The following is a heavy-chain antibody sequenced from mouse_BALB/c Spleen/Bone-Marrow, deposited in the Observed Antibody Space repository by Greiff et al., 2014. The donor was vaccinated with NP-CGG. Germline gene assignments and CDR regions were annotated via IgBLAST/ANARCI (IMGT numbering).Heavy chain of an antibody. V-gene: IGHV1-4*01. CDR1: GYTFTSYT. CDR2: INPSSGYT. D-gene: IGHD4-1*01. Sequence: VKLVESGAELARPGASVKMSCKASGYTFTSYTMHWVKQRPGQGLGWIGYINPSSGYTNYNQKFKDKAALTADKSSSTAYMQLSSLTSEDSAVYYCALANWDIGGPFAYWGQGTLVTVSA. CDR3: ALANWDIGGPFAY. J-gene: IGHJ3*01.